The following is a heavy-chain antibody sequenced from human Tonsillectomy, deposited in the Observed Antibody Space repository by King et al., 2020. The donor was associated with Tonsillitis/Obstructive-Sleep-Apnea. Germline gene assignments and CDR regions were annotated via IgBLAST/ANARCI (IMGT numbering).Heavy chain of an antibody. CDR1: GGSVSSGSYY. CDR2: IYYSGST. Sequence: QLQESGPGLVKPSETLSLTCTVSGGSVSSGSYYWRWIRQPPGKGLEWIGYIYYSGSTNYNPSLKSRVTISVDTSKNQFSLKLSSVTAADTAVYYCARGPANDFWSGYGYYYYYYMDVWGKGTTVTVSS. V-gene: IGHV4-61*01. J-gene: IGHJ6*03. D-gene: IGHD3-3*01. CDR3: ARGPANDFWSGYGYYYYYYMDV.